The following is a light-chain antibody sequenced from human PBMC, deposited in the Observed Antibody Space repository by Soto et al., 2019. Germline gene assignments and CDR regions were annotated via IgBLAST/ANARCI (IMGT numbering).Light chain of an antibody. CDR3: QQYGSSPPIT. Sequence: EIVLTQSPATLSLSPVERDTPSXRTSQSVSSYLAWYQQKPGQAPRLLIYDASNRATGIPARFSGSGSGTDFTLTISRLEPEDFAVYYCQQYGSSPPITFGQGTRLEIK. CDR2: DAS. V-gene: IGKV3-20*01. CDR1: QSVSSY. J-gene: IGKJ5*01.